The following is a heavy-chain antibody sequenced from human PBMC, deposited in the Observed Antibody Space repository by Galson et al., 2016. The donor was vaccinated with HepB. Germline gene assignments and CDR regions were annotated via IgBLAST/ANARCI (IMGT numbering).Heavy chain of an antibody. CDR3: ARVSTRGVAAAGYFAF. V-gene: IGHV3-64*02. CDR1: GFSFSSHA. D-gene: IGHD6-13*01. Sequence: SLRLSCAASGFSFSSHAMHWVRQAPGKGLEYVSSINSKGDSTYYAESVKGRFIISRDNSENTLYLQMGSLIPDDTAVYYCARVSTRGVAAAGYFAFWGQGTLVTVSS. J-gene: IGHJ4*02. CDR2: INSKGDST.